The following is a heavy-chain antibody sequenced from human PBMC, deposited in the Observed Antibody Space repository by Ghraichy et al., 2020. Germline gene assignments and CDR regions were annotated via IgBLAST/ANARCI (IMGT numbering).Heavy chain of an antibody. CDR1: GFTFSSYS. CDR2: ISSSSSYI. J-gene: IGHJ6*02. D-gene: IGHD3-3*01. V-gene: IGHV3-21*01. Sequence: GGSLRLSCAASGFTFSSYSMNWVRQAPGKGLEWVSSISSSSSYIYYVDSVKGRFTISRDNAKNSLYLQMNSLRAEDTAVYYCARDLHDFWSGDYGMDVWGQGTTVTVSS. CDR3: ARDLHDFWSGDYGMDV.